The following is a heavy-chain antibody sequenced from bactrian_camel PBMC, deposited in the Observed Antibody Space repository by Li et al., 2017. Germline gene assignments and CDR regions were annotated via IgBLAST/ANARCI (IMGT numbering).Heavy chain of an antibody. CDR1: GITYKNYC. Sequence: EVQLVESGGGSVQAGGSLRLSCVVSGITYKNYCVAWFRQAPGKEREGISAIYFGGGPGDLRYADSVRGRFTISQDNSKNTVYLQMNSLKPEDTAMYYCAAQPGLQEVNNRKIYVRTENFRYWGQGTQVTVS. D-gene: IGHD1*01. V-gene: IGHV3S42*01. CDR3: AAQPGLQEVNNRKIYVRTENFRY. J-gene: IGHJ4*01. CDR2: IYFGGGPGDL.